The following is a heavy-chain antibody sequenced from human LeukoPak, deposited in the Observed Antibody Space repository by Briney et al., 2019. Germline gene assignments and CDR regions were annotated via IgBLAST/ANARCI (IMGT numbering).Heavy chain of an antibody. J-gene: IGHJ5*02. CDR1: AFTFRNYG. D-gene: IGHD2-15*01. V-gene: IGHV3-30*02. CDR3: AKDGPLQWFDP. CDR2: IRYDGSQ. Sequence: GGSLRLSCAASAFTFRNYGMHWVRQAPGKGLEWVAFIRYDGSQYYADSVKGRFTISRDNSNNTLYLQLNSLRTDDTAVFYCAKDGPLQWFDPWGQGTLVTVSS.